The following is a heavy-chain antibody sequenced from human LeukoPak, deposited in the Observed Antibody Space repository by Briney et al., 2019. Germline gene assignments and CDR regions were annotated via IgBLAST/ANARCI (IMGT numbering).Heavy chain of an antibody. CDR2: IIPILGIA. CDR3: ARGKAGAHFDY. J-gene: IGHJ4*02. V-gene: IGHV1-69*04. D-gene: IGHD6-13*01. CDR1: GGTFSSYA. Sequence: SVKVSCKASGGTFSSYAISWVQQAPGQGLEWMGRIIPILGIANYAQKFQGRVTITADKSTSTAYMELSSLRSEDTAVYYYARGKAGAHFDYWGQGTLVTVSS.